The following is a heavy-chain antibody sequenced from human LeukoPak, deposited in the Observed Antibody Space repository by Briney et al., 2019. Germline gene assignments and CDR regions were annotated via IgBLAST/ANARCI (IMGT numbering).Heavy chain of an antibody. V-gene: IGHV3-7*01. CDR3: ARLTGTTGFDY. CDR2: IKQDGSDK. J-gene: IGHJ4*02. D-gene: IGHD1-1*01. CDR1: GFTFSSYS. Sequence: GGSLRLSCAASGFTFSSYSMNWVRQAPGKGLEWVANIKQDGSDKYYVDSVKGRFTISRDNAKNSLYLQLNSLRADDTAVYYCARLTGTTGFDYWGQGTLVTVSS.